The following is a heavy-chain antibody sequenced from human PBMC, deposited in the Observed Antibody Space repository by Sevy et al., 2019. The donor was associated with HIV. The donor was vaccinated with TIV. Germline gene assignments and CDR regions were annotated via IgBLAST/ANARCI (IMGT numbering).Heavy chain of an antibody. CDR2: ISTDSTTK. J-gene: IGHJ4*02. D-gene: IGHD1-1*01. CDR1: GMTFSTYN. Sequence: GGSLRLSCAVSGMTFSTYNMNWVRQAPGKGLEWISYISTDSTTKYYADSVKGRFTISRDNAKNSLYLQMNSLRDEDTAVYYCARDRVLEFDYWGQGTLVTVSS. CDR3: ARDRVLEFDY. V-gene: IGHV3-48*02.